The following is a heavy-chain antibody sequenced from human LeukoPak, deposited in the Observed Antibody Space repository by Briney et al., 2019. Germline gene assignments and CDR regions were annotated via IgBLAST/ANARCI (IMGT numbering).Heavy chain of an antibody. CDR2: IYYSGST. V-gene: IGHV4-39*01. J-gene: IGHJ4*02. Sequence: PSETLSLTCTVSGGSISSSSYYWGWIRQPRGKGLEWIGSIYYSGSTYYNPSLKCRVTISVDTSKNQFSLKLSSVTAADTAVYYCARHNRAAAGTWFDYWGQGTLVTVSS. CDR3: ARHNRAAAGTWFDY. CDR1: GGSISSSSYY. D-gene: IGHD6-13*01.